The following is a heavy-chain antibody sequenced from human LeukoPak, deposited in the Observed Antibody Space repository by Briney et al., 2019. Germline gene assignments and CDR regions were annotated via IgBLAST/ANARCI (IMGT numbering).Heavy chain of an antibody. CDR2: INPNSGGT. CDR3: ARVCLWFGECGRDY. D-gene: IGHD3-10*01. J-gene: IGHJ4*02. V-gene: IGHV1-2*02. Sequence: ASVKVSCKASGYTFTNYYMHWVRQAPGQGLEWMGWINPNSGGTNYAQKFQGRVTMTRDTSISTAYMELSRLRSDDTAVYYCARVCLWFGECGRDYWGQGTLVTVSS. CDR1: GYTFTNYY.